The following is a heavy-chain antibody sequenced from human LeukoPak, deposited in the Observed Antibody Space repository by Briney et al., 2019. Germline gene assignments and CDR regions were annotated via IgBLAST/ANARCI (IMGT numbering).Heavy chain of an antibody. CDR3: AKDSQIFGEYYYMDV. J-gene: IGHJ6*03. V-gene: IGHV3-33*06. CDR1: GFTFSSYG. Sequence: GRSLRLSCAASGFTFSSYGMHWVRQAPGKGLEWVAVIWYDGSIKYYADSVKGRFTISRDNSKNTLYLQMNSLRAEDTAVYYCAKDSQIFGEYYYMDVWGKGTTVTVSS. D-gene: IGHD3-3*01. CDR2: IWYDGSIK.